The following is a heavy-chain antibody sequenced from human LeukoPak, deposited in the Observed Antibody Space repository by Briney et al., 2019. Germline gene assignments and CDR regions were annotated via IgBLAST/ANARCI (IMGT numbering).Heavy chain of an antibody. Sequence: ASVKVCCKASGYTFTSYDINWVRQATGQGLVWMGWMNPYSGNTGYAQKFQGRVTITRNASISTAYMELSSLRSEDTAVYYCARGHPHCSSTSCYTGDWFDPWGQGTLVTVSS. V-gene: IGHV1-8*03. CDR3: ARGHPHCSSTSCYTGDWFDP. CDR1: GYTFTSYD. D-gene: IGHD2-2*02. CDR2: MNPYSGNT. J-gene: IGHJ5*02.